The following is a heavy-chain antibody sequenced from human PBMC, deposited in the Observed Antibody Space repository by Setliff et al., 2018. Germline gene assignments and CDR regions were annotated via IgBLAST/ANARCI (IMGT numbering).Heavy chain of an antibody. J-gene: IGHJ4*02. Sequence: SETLSLTCTVSGGSISSGTYYWSWIRQPAGKGLEWIGRLHTSGSIDYNPSLKSRVTLSIDTSKNQFSLKLSSVTAADAALYYCAASRAYTGAVEEWFLPKTFDFWGQGSPVTVSS. CDR3: AASRAYTGAVEEWFLPKTFDF. D-gene: IGHD3-10*01. CDR2: LHTSGSI. CDR1: GGSISSGTYY. V-gene: IGHV4-61*02.